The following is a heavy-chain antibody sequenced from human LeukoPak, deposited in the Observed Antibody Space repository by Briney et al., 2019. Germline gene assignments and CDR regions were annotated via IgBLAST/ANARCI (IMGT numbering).Heavy chain of an antibody. D-gene: IGHD3-10*01. CDR2: ISGSGGST. CDR1: EFTFSSYA. Sequence: GGSLRLSCAASEFTFSSYAMSWVRQAPGKGLEWVSAISGSGGSTYYADSVKGRFTISRDNSKNTLYLQMNSLKAEDTAVYYCAIYGSGSSFDYWGQGTLVTVSS. J-gene: IGHJ4*02. V-gene: IGHV3-23*01. CDR3: AIYGSGSSFDY.